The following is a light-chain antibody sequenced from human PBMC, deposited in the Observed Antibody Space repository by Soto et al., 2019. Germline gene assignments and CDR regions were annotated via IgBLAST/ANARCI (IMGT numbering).Light chain of an antibody. J-gene: IGKJ1*01. Sequence: DIQMTQSPSSLSASVGDRVTITCRASQSISSYLNWYQQKPGKAPKLLIYAASSLQSGVPSRFSGSGSGTDFTLTISSLQPEDFATYYCQQYNSNWTFGQGTKVDIK. V-gene: IGKV1-39*01. CDR1: QSISSY. CDR2: AAS. CDR3: QQYNSNWT.